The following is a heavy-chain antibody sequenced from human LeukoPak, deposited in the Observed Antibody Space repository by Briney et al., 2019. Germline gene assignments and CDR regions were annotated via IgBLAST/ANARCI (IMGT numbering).Heavy chain of an antibody. J-gene: IGHJ4*02. D-gene: IGHD6-13*01. CDR3: ATTGYSSRNY. CDR2: IRFDGSEK. Sequence: GGSLRLSCAASGFTFSNYGMHWVRQAPGKGLEWVAFIRFDGSEKYYANSVKGRFSISRDHSKNTLYLQMNSLRAEDTAVYYCATTGYSSRNYWGQGTLVTVSS. V-gene: IGHV3-30*02. CDR1: GFTFSNYG.